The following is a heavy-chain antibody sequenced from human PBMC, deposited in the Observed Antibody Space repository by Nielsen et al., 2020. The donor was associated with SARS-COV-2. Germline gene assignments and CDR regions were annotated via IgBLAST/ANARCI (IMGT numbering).Heavy chain of an antibody. V-gene: IGHV2-70*11. D-gene: IGHD6-6*01. J-gene: IGHJ4*02. CDR3: ARTLSSIVAIDS. CDR2: IDWDDDK. CDR1: GFSLSNARMG. Sequence: SGPTLVKPTETLTLTCTVSGFSLSNARMGVSWIRQPPGKALEWLARIDWDDDKYYSTSLKTRLTISKDTSKNQVVLTMTNMDPVDTATYYCARTLSSIVAIDSWGQGTLVTVSS.